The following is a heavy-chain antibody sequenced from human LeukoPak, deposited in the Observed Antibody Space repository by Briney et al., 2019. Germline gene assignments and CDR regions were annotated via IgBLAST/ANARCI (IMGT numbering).Heavy chain of an antibody. J-gene: IGHJ4*01. CDR2: IHNSVT. V-gene: IGHV4-4*08. Sequence: SETLSLTCTGSGGSISTYYWTWIRQPPGKGLEWIGYIHNSVTNSKPSLKSRVTISVDTSKNQSSLKLSSVTAADTAVYYCAREGGSYRPLDYSGHGILVTVSS. CDR3: AREGGSYRPLDY. D-gene: IGHD3-16*02. CDR1: GGSISTYY.